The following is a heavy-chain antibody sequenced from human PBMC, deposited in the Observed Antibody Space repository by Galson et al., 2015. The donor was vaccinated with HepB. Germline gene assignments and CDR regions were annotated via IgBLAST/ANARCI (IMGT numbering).Heavy chain of an antibody. CDR2: IYWDGDG. V-gene: IGHV2-5*02. J-gene: IGHJ3*02. D-gene: IGHD1-26*01. CDR1: GFSFSTSGVA. CDR3: THRLLRGSYYGGAFDI. Sequence: PALVKPTQTLTLTCTFSGFSFSTSGVAVGWIRQPPGKALEWLAFIYWDGDGRYSPSLRSRLTITKDTSKNQVVLTMTNMDSVDTATYYCTHRLLRGSYYGGAFDIWGQGTVVTVSS.